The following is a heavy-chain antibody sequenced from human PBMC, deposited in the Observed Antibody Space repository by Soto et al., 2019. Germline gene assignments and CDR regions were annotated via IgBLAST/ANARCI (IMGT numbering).Heavy chain of an antibody. J-gene: IGHJ4*02. CDR1: GYTFINFY. CDR2: INPNGGST. Sequence: ASVKVSCKASGYTFINFYMHWVRQAPGQGLEWMGMINPNGGSTIYAQKFQGRVTMTRNTSISTAYMELSSLRSEDTAVYYCAVDVLRFLEWLSYWGQGTXVTVSS. CDR3: AVDVLRFLEWLSY. D-gene: IGHD3-3*01. V-gene: IGHV1-46*01.